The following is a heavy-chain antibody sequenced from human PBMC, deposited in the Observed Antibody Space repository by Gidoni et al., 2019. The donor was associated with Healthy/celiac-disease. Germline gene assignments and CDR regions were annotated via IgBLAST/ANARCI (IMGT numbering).Heavy chain of an antibody. D-gene: IGHD2-2*01. V-gene: IGHV4-59*01. CDR3: ARGRNQLPHYYFDY. J-gene: IGHJ4*02. Sequence: QVQLQESGPGLVKPSETLSLTCTVSGGSISSYYWSWIRQPPGKGLEWIGYIYYSGSTNYNPSLKSRVTISVDTSKNQFSLKLSSVTAADTAVYYCARGRNQLPHYYFDYWGQGTLVTVSS. CDR2: IYYSGST. CDR1: GGSISSYY.